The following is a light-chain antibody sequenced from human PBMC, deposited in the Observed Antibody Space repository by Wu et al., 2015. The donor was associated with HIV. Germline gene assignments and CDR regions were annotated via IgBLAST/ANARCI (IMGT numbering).Light chain of an antibody. J-gene: IGKJ4*01. Sequence: AIRITQSPSSLSASTGDRVTITCRASQDINNYLAWYQQKPGQAPKLLIYSASTLQSGVPSRFSGNVSGTDFTLTISCLQSDDFASYYCQQYYSYFGPTFGGGTKVETK. CDR1: QDINNY. CDR3: QQYYSYFGPT. CDR2: SAS. V-gene: IGKV1-8*01.